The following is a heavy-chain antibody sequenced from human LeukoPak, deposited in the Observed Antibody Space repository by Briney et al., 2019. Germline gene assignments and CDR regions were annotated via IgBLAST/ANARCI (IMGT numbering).Heavy chain of an antibody. CDR2: INPSGGST. CDR3: ARQGYYYDSSGYFQLYYYYMDV. V-gene: IGHV1-46*01. D-gene: IGHD3-22*01. J-gene: IGHJ6*03. CDR1: GYTFTSYY. Sequence: ASVKVSCKASGYTFTSYYMHWVRQAPGQGLEWMGIINPSGGSTSYAQKFQGRVTMTRDMSTSTVYMELSSLRSEDTAVYYCARQGYYYDSSGYFQLYYYYMDVWGKGTTVTVSS.